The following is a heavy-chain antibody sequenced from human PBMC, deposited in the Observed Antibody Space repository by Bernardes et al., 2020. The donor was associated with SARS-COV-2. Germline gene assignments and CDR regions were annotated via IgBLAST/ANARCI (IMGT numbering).Heavy chain of an antibody. V-gene: IGHV4-34*01. CDR3: ARRDVRGVIISHFDY. CDR2: INHSGST. Sequence: SETLSLTCAVYGGSFSGYYWSWIRQPPGKGLEWIVEINHSGSTNYNPSLKSRVTISVDTSKNQFSLKLSSVTAADTAVYYCARRDVRGVIISHFDYWGQGTLVTVSS. J-gene: IGHJ4*02. D-gene: IGHD3-10*01. CDR1: GGSFSGYY.